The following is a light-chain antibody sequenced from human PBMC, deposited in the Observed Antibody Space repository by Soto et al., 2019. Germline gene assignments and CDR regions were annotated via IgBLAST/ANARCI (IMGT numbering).Light chain of an antibody. CDR1: SSDVGAYNY. CDR2: DVS. J-gene: IGLJ2*01. CDR3: SSYTSSTPVV. V-gene: IGLV2-14*01. Sequence: QSALTQPASVSGSPGQSITISCTGTSSDVGAYNYVSCYQQHPGKAPKLMIYDVSNRPSGVSNRFSGSKSGNAASLTISGLQAEDEADYYCSSYTSSTPVVFGGGTKLTVL.